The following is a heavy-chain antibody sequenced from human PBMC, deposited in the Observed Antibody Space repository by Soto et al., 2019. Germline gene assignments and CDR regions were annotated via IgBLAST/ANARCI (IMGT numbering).Heavy chain of an antibody. Sequence: QVQLVQSGAEEKKPGASVKVSCKASGYTFTKYALHWVRQAPGQRLEWMGWINAGNGNTKYSQNFQGRITITRDTSASTAYMELSSLRSEDTAVYYCARDDGMGAANWGQGTLVTVSS. D-gene: IGHD1-26*01. J-gene: IGHJ4*02. CDR2: INAGNGNT. V-gene: IGHV1-3*05. CDR1: GYTFTKYA. CDR3: ARDDGMGAAN.